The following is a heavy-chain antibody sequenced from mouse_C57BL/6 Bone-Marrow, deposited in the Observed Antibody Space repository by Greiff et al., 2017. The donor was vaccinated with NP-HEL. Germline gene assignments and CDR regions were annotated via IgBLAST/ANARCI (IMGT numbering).Heavy chain of an antibody. V-gene: IGHV1-80*01. Sequence: VQRLESGAELVKPGASVKISCKASGYAFSSYWMNWVKQRPGKGLEWIGQIYPGDGDTNYNGKFKDKASLTADKSSSTAYMQLVSLTAEDSAVYCCARGAYWGQGTLVTVSA. CDR2: IYPGDGDT. J-gene: IGHJ3*01. CDR3: ARGAY. CDR1: GYAFSSYW.